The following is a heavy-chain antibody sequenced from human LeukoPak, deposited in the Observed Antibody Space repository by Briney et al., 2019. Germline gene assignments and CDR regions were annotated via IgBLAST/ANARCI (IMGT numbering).Heavy chain of an antibody. CDR2: VSYDGSDE. CDR3: ARVLLGSWDWFDP. J-gene: IGHJ5*02. Sequence: GGSLRLSCAASGFTFSSYGMHWVRQAPGKGLEWVAVVSYDGSDEYYADSVKGRFTISRDNAKNTLYLQMNSLRAEDTAVYYCARVLLGSWDWFDPWGQGTLVTVSS. D-gene: IGHD3-10*01. V-gene: IGHV3-30*03. CDR1: GFTFSSYG.